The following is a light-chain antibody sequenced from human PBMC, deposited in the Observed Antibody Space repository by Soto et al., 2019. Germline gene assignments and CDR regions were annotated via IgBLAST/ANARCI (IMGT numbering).Light chain of an antibody. CDR1: QSVSIY. J-gene: IGKJ4*01. V-gene: IGKV3-11*01. CDR2: DAS. CDR3: HQRGNWPLT. Sequence: EIVLTQSPATLSLSPGERATLSCRASQSVSIYLAWYQQKPGQAPRLLISDASNRATGVPARFSGSGSGTDFTLTISSLEPEDFAVYYCHQRGNWPLTFGGGTKVEIK.